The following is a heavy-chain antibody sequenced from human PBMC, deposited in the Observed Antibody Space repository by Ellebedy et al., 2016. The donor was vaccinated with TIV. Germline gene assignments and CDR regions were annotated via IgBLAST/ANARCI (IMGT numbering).Heavy chain of an antibody. CDR2: IYDSGRT. D-gene: IGHD2-15*01. J-gene: IGHJ4*02. CDR3: ATSPRGWHFFDF. Sequence: SDTLSLTXNVSGGSISGTYTSYYCGWVRQPPGKGLVWIGSIYDSGRTHYNPSLKSRVTISVDTSKDQFSLKLTSVTAAETAVFYCATSPRGWHFFDFWGRGTLVTVSS. CDR1: GGSISGTYTSYY. V-gene: IGHV4-39*07.